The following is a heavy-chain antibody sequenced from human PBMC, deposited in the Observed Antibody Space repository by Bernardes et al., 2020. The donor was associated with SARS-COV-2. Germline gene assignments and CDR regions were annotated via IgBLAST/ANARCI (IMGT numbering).Heavy chain of an antibody. CDR2: AYYSGST. CDR1: GSSIRRYY. D-gene: IGHD6-19*01. CDR3: ARGSGSSGSSSYYGMDV. Sequence: SETLSSTGTVPGSSIRRYYWSWIPRPPGKGREWIGYAYYSGSTNYNPSLKRRVTVSVDTSKNQFSLDLSSVTAADTAVYYCARGSGSSGSSSYYGMDVWGHGTTVTVAS. V-gene: IGHV4-59*13. J-gene: IGHJ6*02.